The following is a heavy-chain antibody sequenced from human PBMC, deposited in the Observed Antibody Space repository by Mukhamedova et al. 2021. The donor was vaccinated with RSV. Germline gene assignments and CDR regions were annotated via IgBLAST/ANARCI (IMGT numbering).Heavy chain of an antibody. J-gene: IGHJ4*02. CDR2: SGSGGST. V-gene: IGHV3-23*01. D-gene: IGHD2-2*02. Sequence: SGSGGSTYYADSVKGRFTISRDNSKNKLYLQMNSLRAEDTAVYYCAKDRVVVVPAAIDYFDYWGQGTLVTVSS. CDR3: AKDRVVVVPAAIDYFDY.